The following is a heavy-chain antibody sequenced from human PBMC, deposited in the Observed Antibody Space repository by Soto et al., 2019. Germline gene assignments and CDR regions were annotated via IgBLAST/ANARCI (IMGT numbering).Heavy chain of an antibody. D-gene: IGHD3-10*01. CDR1: GGSVNRAGYY. CDR2: IYYSGTT. V-gene: IGHV4-31*11. CDR3: AGGSSEYYFAY. Sequence: PSETLSLTCAVSGGSVNRAGYYWGWIRQSPGTGLEWIGYIYYSGTTYYNPSLKSRIRKSVDTSKNLFFLNLSSVTAADTAVYYCAGGSSEYYFAYWGQGTLVTVSS. J-gene: IGHJ4*02.